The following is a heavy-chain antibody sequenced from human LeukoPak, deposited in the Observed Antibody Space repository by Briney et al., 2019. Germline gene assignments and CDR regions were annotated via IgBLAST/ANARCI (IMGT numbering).Heavy chain of an antibody. D-gene: IGHD1-7*01. CDR1: GFTFSSNG. J-gene: IGHJ3*02. Sequence: GGSLRLSCVASGFTFSSNGMHWVRQAPGKGLEWVAFIRNDGSNKYYVDSVKGRFTISRDNAKNSLYLQMNSLRAEDTAVYYCARDRGQLRGAFDIWGQGTMVTVSS. CDR2: IRNDGSNK. V-gene: IGHV3-30*02. CDR3: ARDRGQLRGAFDI.